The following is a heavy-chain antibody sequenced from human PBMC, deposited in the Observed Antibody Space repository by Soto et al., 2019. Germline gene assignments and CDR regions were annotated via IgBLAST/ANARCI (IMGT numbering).Heavy chain of an antibody. V-gene: IGHV3-23*01. J-gene: IGHJ1*01. CDR3: AKGVPGIAVAGTGYFQH. CDR1: GFTFSSYA. Sequence: PGWSXRLSCAASGFTFSSYAMSWVRQAPGKGLEWVSGISGSGDSTYYADSVKGRFTISRDNSKNTLYLQMNSLRAEDTAVYYCAKGVPGIAVAGTGYFQHWGQGTLVTVSS. CDR2: ISGSGDST. D-gene: IGHD6-19*01.